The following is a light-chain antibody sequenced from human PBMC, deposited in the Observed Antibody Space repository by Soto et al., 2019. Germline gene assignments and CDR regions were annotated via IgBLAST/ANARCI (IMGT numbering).Light chain of an antibody. CDR3: LQDYNYPFT. Sequence: IQLTQSPSSLSASVGDRVTITCRASQDIRKDLAWYQQKPGKAPQILIYGASTLQTGVASRFSGSGSATDFTLTISSLQPEDSAAYYCLQDYNYPFTFGQGTKVDIK. CDR2: GAS. CDR1: QDIRKD. V-gene: IGKV1-6*01. J-gene: IGKJ2*01.